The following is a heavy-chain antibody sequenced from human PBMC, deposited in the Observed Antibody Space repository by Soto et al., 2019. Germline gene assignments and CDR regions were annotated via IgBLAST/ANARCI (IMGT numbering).Heavy chain of an antibody. D-gene: IGHD3-3*01. CDR2: IYWDDDK. CDR1: GFSLTTSGVG. Sequence: QITLNESGPTQVKPRQTLTLTCTFSGFSLTTSGVGVGWIRQSPGKAPEWLALIYWDDDKRYSPSLKSRLNITKDTSKNQVVLTMADLDPADTATYYCAHRVLRTVFGLVTTTAIYFDFWGQGTQVAVSS. V-gene: IGHV2-5*02. CDR3: AHRVLRTVFGLVTTTAIYFDF. J-gene: IGHJ4*02.